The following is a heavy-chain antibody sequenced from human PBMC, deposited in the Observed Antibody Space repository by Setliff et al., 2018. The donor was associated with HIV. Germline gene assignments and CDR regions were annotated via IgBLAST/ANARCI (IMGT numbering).Heavy chain of an antibody. CDR2: ISYDGSNK. Sequence: GGSLRLSCAASGFAFSSYHIHWVRQAPGKGLEWVAVISYDGSNKYYADSVKGRFTISRDNSKNTLYLQMNSLRAEDTAVYYCAKDPRAAVATICDYWGQGTLVTVSS. D-gene: IGHD5-12*01. CDR1: GFAFSSYH. V-gene: IGHV3-30*04. J-gene: IGHJ4*02. CDR3: AKDPRAAVATICDY.